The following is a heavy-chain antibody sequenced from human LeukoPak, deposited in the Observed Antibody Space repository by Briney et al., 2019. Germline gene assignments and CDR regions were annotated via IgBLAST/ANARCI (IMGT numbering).Heavy chain of an antibody. Sequence: SETLSLTCTVSGGSISSYYWSWIRQPAGKGLEWIGRVYTSGSTNYDPSLKSRVTMSVDTSKNQFSLKLSSVTAADTAVYYCASGRWDWFDPWGQGTLVTVSS. V-gene: IGHV4-4*07. D-gene: IGHD6-13*01. CDR1: GGSISSYY. CDR2: VYTSGST. CDR3: ASGRWDWFDP. J-gene: IGHJ5*02.